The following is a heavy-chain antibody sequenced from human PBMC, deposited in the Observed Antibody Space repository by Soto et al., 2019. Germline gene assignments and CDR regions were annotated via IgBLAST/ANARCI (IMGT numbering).Heavy chain of an antibody. D-gene: IGHD3-3*01. Sequence: GGSLRLSCAASGFTFSSYGMHWVRQAPGKGLEWVAVIWYDGSNKYYADSVKGRFTISRDNSKNTLYLQMNSLRAEDTAVYYCAREITEWLLPHYYYYGMDVWGQGTTVTVSS. V-gene: IGHV3-33*01. J-gene: IGHJ6*02. CDR1: GFTFSSYG. CDR3: AREITEWLLPHYYYYGMDV. CDR2: IWYDGSNK.